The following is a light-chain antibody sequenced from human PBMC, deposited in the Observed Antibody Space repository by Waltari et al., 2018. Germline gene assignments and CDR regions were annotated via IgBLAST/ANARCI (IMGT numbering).Light chain of an antibody. CDR3: MQVTHWPHT. Sequence: VVMTQSPLSLPGTLGQPASISCRSSQSLVHSDGNTYLEWFQQRPGQSPRRLNYKGSNRDSGVPDRFSGSGSGTDFTLKISRVEAEDVGLYYCMQVTHWPHTFGQGTSLEI. CDR2: KGS. V-gene: IGKV2-30*02. J-gene: IGKJ2*01. CDR1: QSLVHSDGNTY.